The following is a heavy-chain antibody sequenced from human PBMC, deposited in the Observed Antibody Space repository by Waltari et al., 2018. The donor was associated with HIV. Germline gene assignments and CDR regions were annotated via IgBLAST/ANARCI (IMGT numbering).Heavy chain of an antibody. CDR3: ARLGYVWGSYRSPRAFDI. Sequence: EVQLVESGGGLVQPGGSLRLSCAASGFTFSSYWMHWVRQAPGKGLVWVSRSNSDGSSTSDADSVKGRFTISRDNAKNTLYLQMNSLRAEDTAVYYCARLGYVWGSYRSPRAFDIWGQGTMVTVSS. J-gene: IGHJ3*02. D-gene: IGHD3-16*02. V-gene: IGHV3-74*01. CDR1: GFTFSSYW. CDR2: SNSDGSST.